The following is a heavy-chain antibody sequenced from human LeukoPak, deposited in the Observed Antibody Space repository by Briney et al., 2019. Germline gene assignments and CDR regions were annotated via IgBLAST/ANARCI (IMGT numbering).Heavy chain of an antibody. CDR1: GFSFSAYT. V-gene: IGHV3-48*01. CDR2: ISLSGSIT. Sequence: GGSLRLSCEASGFSFSAYTMDWVRQAPGKGLEWISYISLSGSITYYADSVKGRFTISRDNARNSLHLQMNSLRAEDTAIYYCAKLVSDSSSYWGRGILVTVSP. CDR3: AKLVSDSSSY. J-gene: IGHJ4*02. D-gene: IGHD6-6*01.